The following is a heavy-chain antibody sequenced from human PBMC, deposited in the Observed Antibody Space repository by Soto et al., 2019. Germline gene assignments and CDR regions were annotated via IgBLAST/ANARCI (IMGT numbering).Heavy chain of an antibody. Sequence: EVQLVESGGGLVQPGGSLRLSCAASGFTFSSYWMSWVRQAPGKGLEWVANIKQDGSEKYYVDSVKGRFTISRDNAKKSLYLQMNSVRAEDTAVYYCARDAAEGRGVIRVYYFDYWGQGTLVTVSS. V-gene: IGHV3-7*01. J-gene: IGHJ4*02. D-gene: IGHD3-10*01. CDR2: IKQDGSEK. CDR3: ARDAAEGRGVIRVYYFDY. CDR1: GFTFSSYW.